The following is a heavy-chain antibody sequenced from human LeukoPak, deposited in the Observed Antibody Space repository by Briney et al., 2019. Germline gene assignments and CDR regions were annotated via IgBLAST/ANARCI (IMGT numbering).Heavy chain of an antibody. J-gene: IGHJ4*02. V-gene: IGHV3-48*01. Sequence: GGSLRLSCAASEFTFSNYNMNWVRQAPGKGLEWVSYISSGNGTIYYADSVKGRFTISRDNAKKSLYLQMNSLRAEDTAVYYCARTYSSGWYYFDFWGQGTRVTVSS. CDR2: ISSGNGTI. CDR1: EFTFSNYN. CDR3: ARTYSSGWYYFDF. D-gene: IGHD6-19*01.